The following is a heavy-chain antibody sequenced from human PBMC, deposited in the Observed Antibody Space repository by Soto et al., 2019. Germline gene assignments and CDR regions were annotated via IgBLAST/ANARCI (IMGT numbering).Heavy chain of an antibody. CDR1: GFTFSSYE. CDR2: ISSSGSTI. J-gene: IGHJ4*02. CDR3: ARVYYGSGSYYNYFDY. V-gene: IGHV3-48*03. D-gene: IGHD3-10*01. Sequence: PVGSLRLSCAASGFTFSSYERNWVRQAPGKGLEWVSYISSSGSTIYYADSVKGRFTISRDNAKNSLYLQMNSLRAEDTAVYYCARVYYGSGSYYNYFDYWRQGTLVTVSS.